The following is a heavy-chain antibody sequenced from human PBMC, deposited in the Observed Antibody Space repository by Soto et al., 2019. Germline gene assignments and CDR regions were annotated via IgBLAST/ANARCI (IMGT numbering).Heavy chain of an antibody. D-gene: IGHD2-8*01. Sequence: SETLSLTCGVSGDSISSVNWWSWVRQSPGKGLEWIGEIYHSGSTNFNPSLQSRVTMSVDKSKNEFSLQLTSVTAADAAVYYCATFSGFFTISPFDAWGQGILVTVSS. CDR1: GDSISSVNW. J-gene: IGHJ5*02. V-gene: IGHV4-4*02. CDR2: IYHSGST. CDR3: ATFSGFFTISPFDA.